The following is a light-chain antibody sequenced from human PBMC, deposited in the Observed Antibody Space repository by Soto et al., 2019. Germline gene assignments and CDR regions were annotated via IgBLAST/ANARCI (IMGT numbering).Light chain of an antibody. V-gene: IGKV1-39*01. CDR1: QSIRSH. CDR2: SAS. J-gene: IGKJ5*01. Sequence: DIQMTQSPSAQSASVGDTVTITCRASQSIRSHLNWYQQKPGKAPKLLIYSASSLQSGVPSRFSGSGSGTDFSLTIIDLQPEDFATYYCQQSYSTPPITFGQGTRLEIK. CDR3: QQSYSTPPIT.